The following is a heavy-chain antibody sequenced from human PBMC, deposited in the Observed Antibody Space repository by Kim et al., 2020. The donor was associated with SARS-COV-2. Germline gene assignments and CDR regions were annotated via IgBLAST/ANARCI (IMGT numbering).Heavy chain of an antibody. V-gene: IGHV1-3*01. J-gene: IGHJ4*02. Sequence: YAQKFQGRVTITRDTSASTAYMELSSLRSEDTAVYYCARDNEIADKRFDYWGQGTLVTVSS. CDR3: ARDNEIADKRFDY. D-gene: IGHD6-13*01.